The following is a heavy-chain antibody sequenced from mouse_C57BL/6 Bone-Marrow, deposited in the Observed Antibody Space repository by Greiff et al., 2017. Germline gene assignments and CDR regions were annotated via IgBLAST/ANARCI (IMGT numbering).Heavy chain of an antibody. D-gene: IGHD1-1*01. Sequence: EVHLVESGGGLVQPGGSLKLSCAASGFTFSDYAMAWVRQAPRKGPEWVAFISNLAYSIYYADTVTGRFTISRENAKNTLYLEMSSLRSEDTAMFYCARVYYGSSCWYFEVWGTGTTVTVSS. V-gene: IGHV5-15*01. CDR3: ARVYYGSSCWYFEV. CDR1: GFTFSDYA. CDR2: ISNLAYSI. J-gene: IGHJ1*03.